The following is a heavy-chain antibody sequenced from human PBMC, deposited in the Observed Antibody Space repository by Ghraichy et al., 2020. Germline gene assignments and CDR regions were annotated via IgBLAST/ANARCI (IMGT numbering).Heavy chain of an antibody. CDR3: ATGKPICATGVDY. D-gene: IGHD1-14*01. CDR2: IYSGGSM. Sequence: GGSLRLSCEASGFTVSNNYVGWVRQAPGKGLEWLSVIYSGGSMYYADSVKGRFINSRDTSRNTVYLQMNSLTAEDTAIYYCATGKPICATGVDYWGQGTLVTVSS. V-gene: IGHV3-53*01. J-gene: IGHJ4*02. CDR1: GFTVSNNY.